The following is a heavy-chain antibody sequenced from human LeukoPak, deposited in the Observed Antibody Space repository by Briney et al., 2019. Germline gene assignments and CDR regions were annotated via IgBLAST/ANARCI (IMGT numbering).Heavy chain of an antibody. CDR3: AKDRYERWLQGD. D-gene: IGHD5-24*01. J-gene: IGHJ4*02. CDR2: ISGSGGST. V-gene: IGHV3-23*01. CDR1: GFTFSSYA. Sequence: GGSLRLSCAASGFTFSSYAMSWVRQAPGKGLEWVSAISGSGGSTYYADSMKGRFTISRDNSKNTLYLQMNSLRAEDTAVYYCAKDRYERWLQGDWGQGTLVTVSS.